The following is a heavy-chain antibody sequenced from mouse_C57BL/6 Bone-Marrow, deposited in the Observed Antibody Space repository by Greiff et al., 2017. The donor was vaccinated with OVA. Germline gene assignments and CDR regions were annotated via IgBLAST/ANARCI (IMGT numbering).Heavy chain of an antibody. Sequence: QVQLQQSGPGLVQPSQSLSITCTVSGFSLTSYGVHWVRQSPGKGLEWLGVLWSGGSTDYNAAFISRLSISKDNSKSQVCFKMNSLQADDTARYYCARTGRAMDYWGQGTSVTVSS. CDR3: ARTGRAMDY. V-gene: IGHV2-2*01. CDR2: LWSGGST. J-gene: IGHJ4*01. CDR1: GFSLTSYG.